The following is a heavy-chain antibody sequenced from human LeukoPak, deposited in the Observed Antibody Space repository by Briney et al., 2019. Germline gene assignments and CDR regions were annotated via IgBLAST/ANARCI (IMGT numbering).Heavy chain of an antibody. J-gene: IGHJ4*02. CDR3: ARVEAAAGTGGFDY. D-gene: IGHD6-13*01. CDR2: ISAYNGNT. Sequence: GASVKVSCKASGYTFTSYDINWVRQATGQGLEWMGWISAYNGNTNYAQKLQGRVTMTTDTSTSTAYMELSSLRSEDTAVYYCARVEAAAGTGGFDYWGQGTLVTVSS. V-gene: IGHV1-18*01. CDR1: GYTFTSYD.